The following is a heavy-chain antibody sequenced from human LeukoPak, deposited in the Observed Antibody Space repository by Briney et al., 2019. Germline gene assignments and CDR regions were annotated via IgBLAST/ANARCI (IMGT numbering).Heavy chain of an antibody. J-gene: IGHJ3*02. CDR3: ARTSYDSSGYYYDSYAFDI. CDR2: ISSSGSTI. Sequence: PGGSLRLSCAASGFTFSSYEMNWVRQAPGKGLEWVSYISSSGSTIYYADSVKGRFTISRDNAKNSLYLQMNSLRAEDTAVYYCARTSYDSSGYYYDSYAFDIWGQGTMVTVSS. V-gene: IGHV3-48*03. D-gene: IGHD3-22*01. CDR1: GFTFSSYE.